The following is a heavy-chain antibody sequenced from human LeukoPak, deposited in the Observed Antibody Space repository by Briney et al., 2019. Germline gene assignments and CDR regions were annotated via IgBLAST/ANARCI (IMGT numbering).Heavy chain of an antibody. Sequence: GGSLRLSCAASGFTFSSYSMNWVRQAPGKGLEWVSYISSSSSTIYYADSVEGRFTISRDNSKNTLYLQMNSLRAEDTAVYYCARTYYDFWSGYYSHEGNPFDYWGQGTLVTVSS. D-gene: IGHD3-3*01. J-gene: IGHJ4*02. CDR3: ARTYYDFWSGYYSHEGNPFDY. V-gene: IGHV3-48*01. CDR2: ISSSSSTI. CDR1: GFTFSSYS.